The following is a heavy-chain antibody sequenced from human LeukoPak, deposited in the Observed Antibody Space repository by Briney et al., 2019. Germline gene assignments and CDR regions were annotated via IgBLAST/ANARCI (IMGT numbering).Heavy chain of an antibody. V-gene: IGHV3-33*08. J-gene: IGHJ4*02. D-gene: IGHD5-12*01. CDR2: IWYDGTKK. CDR1: GFTFSSYG. Sequence: GGSLRLSCAASGFTFSSYGMHWVRQAPGKGLESVAVIWYDGTKKYYAESVKGRFTISRDNSKTTLYLQMNSLRAEDTAVYYCAREGIVATLDYWGQGTLVTVSS. CDR3: AREGIVATLDY.